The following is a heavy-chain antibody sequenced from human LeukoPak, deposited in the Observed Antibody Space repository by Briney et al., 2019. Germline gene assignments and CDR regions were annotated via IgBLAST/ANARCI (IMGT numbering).Heavy chain of an antibody. CDR2: TYYRSRWYN. CDR1: GDSVSSNSAA. V-gene: IGHV6-1*01. J-gene: IGHJ6*03. CDR3: AREGNYYYYMDV. Sequence: SQTLSLTYAISGDSVSSNSAAWNWIRQSPSRGLEWLGRTYYRSRWYNDYEVSVKSRIIINPDTTKNQFSLQLNSVTPEDTAVYYCAREGNYYYYMDVWGKGTTVTVSS.